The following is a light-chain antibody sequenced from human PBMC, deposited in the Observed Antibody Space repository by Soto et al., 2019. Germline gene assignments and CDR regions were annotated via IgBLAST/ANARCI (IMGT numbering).Light chain of an antibody. CDR2: GVS. Sequence: EIVMTQSPATLSVSPGERATLSCRASLSVSRNLAWYQQKPGQSPRLLIFGVSSRPTGIPDRFSGSGSGTDFTLTISRLEPEDFAVYYCQQYGSSSTFGQGTRLEIK. V-gene: IGKV3-20*01. J-gene: IGKJ5*01. CDR1: LSVSRN. CDR3: QQYGSSST.